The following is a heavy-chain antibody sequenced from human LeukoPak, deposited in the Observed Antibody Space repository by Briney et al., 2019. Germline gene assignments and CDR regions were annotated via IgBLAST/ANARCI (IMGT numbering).Heavy chain of an antibody. Sequence: GGSLRLSCAASGFTFSSYWMSWVRQAPGKGLEWVANIKQDGSEKYYVDSVKGRFTISRDNAKNSLYLQMNSLRAEDTAVYYCARGSPYYYDSSPFDPWGPGTLVTVSS. V-gene: IGHV3-7*01. J-gene: IGHJ5*02. CDR1: GFTFSSYW. CDR2: IKQDGSEK. D-gene: IGHD3-22*01. CDR3: ARGSPYYYDSSPFDP.